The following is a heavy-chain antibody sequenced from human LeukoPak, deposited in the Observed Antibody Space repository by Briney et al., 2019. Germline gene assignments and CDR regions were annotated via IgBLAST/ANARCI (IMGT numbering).Heavy chain of an antibody. Sequence: NSGGSLRLSCAASGFTFSSYGMSWVRQPPGKGLDWVGSIYYSGSTYYNPSLKSRVTISVDTSKNQFSLKLSSVTAADTAVYYCARDKEVYSSGWYNVFDYWGQGTLVTVSS. CDR1: GFTFSSYG. V-gene: IGHV4-39*07. D-gene: IGHD6-19*01. J-gene: IGHJ4*02. CDR3: ARDKEVYSSGWYNVFDY. CDR2: IYYSGST.